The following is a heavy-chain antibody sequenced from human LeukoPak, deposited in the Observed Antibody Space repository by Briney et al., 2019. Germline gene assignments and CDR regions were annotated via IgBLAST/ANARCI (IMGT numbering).Heavy chain of an antibody. CDR2: IYTGGST. CDR3: ARGGYYGWGNDFRFDP. J-gene: IGHJ5*02. CDR1: GGSISSYY. Sequence: SEILSLTCTVSGGSISSYYWSWIRQPAGKGLEWIGRIYTGGSTNYNPSLKSRVTMSVDTSKNQFSLKLKSVTAADTAVHYCARGGYYGWGNDFRFDPWGQGTLVTVSS. D-gene: IGHD3-10*01. V-gene: IGHV4-4*07.